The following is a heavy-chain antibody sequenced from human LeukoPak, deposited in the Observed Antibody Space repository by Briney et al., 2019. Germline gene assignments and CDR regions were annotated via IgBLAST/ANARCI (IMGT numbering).Heavy chain of an antibody. V-gene: IGHV4-39*07. CDR3: ARWGHSSSWFSYYYYYMDV. Sequence: SEILSLTCTVPGGSISSSSYYWGWIRQPPGKGLEWIGSIYYSGCTYYNPSLKSRLTISVDTSKNQFSLKLSSVTAADTAVYYCARWGHSSSWFSYYYYYMDVWGKGTTVTISS. D-gene: IGHD6-13*01. J-gene: IGHJ6*03. CDR2: IYYSGCT. CDR1: GGSISSSSYY.